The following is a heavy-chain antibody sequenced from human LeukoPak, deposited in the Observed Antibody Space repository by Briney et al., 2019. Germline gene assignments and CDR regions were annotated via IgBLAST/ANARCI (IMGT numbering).Heavy chain of an antibody. CDR3: ARAGVGDAFDI. CDR1: GGSFSGYY. D-gene: IGHD1-26*01. J-gene: IGHJ3*02. V-gene: IGHV4-34*01. CDR2: INHSGST. Sequence: SETLSLTCAVYGGSFSGYYWSWIRRPPGKGLEWIGEINHSGSTNYNPSLKSRVTISVDTSKNQFSLKLSSVTAADTAVYYCARAGVGDAFDIWGQGTMVTVSS.